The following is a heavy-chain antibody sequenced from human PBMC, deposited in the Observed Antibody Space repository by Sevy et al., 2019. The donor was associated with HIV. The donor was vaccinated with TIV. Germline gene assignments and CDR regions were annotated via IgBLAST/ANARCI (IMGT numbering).Heavy chain of an antibody. Sequence: ASVKVSCKASGGTFSSYAISWVRQAPGQGLEWMGGIIPIFGTANYAQKFQGRVTITADKSTRTAYMELSSLRSEDTAVSYFARASSSGYYPYQGDAFDIWGQGTMVTVSS. CDR2: IIPIFGTA. CDR1: GGTFSSYA. CDR3: ARASSSGYYPYQGDAFDI. V-gene: IGHV1-69*06. J-gene: IGHJ3*02. D-gene: IGHD3-22*01.